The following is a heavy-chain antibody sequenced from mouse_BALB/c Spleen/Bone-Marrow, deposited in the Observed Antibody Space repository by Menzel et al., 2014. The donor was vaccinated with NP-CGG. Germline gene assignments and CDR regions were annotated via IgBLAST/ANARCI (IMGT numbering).Heavy chain of an antibody. J-gene: IGHJ1*01. CDR3: ARDYYGRGWYFDV. Sequence: QVHVKQSGAELVMPGASVKMSCKASGHTFTDYWMHWVKQRPGQGLEWIGAIDTSDSYTSYNQKFKGKATLTVDESSSTAYMQLSSLTSEDSAVYYCARDYYGRGWYFDVWGAGTTVTVSS. CDR2: IDTSDSYT. V-gene: IGHV1-69*01. CDR1: GHTFTDYW. D-gene: IGHD1-1*01.